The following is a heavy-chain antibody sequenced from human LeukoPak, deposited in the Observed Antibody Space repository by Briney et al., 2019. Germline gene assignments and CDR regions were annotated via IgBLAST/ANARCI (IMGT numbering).Heavy chain of an antibody. CDR1: GFTFSSYG. CDR3: AKDLSVLLWFGELLYFDY. J-gene: IGHJ4*02. CDR2: ISGSGGST. V-gene: IGHV3-23*01. Sequence: GGTLRLSCAASGFTFSSYGMSWVRQAPGKGLEWVSAISGSGGSTYYAGSVKGRFTISRDNSKNTLYLQMNSLRAEDTAVYYCAKDLSVLLWFGELLYFDYWGQGTLVSVSS. D-gene: IGHD3-10*01.